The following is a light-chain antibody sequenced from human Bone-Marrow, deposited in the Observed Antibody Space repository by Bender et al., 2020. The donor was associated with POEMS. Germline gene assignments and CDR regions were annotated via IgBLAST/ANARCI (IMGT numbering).Light chain of an antibody. CDR2: GYN. V-gene: IGLV2-14*03. CDR1: SSDVGGYNF. CDR3: QSYDNSLGGWV. Sequence: QSALTQPASVSGSPGQSITISCTGTSSDVGGYNFVSWYQHLPGTAPKLLIYGYNNRPSGVPDRFSDSKSGTSASLAITGLQAEDEGDYYCQSYDNSLGGWVFGGGTKLTVL. J-gene: IGLJ3*02.